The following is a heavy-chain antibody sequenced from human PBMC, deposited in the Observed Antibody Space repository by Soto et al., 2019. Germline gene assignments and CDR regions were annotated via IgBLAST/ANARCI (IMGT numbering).Heavy chain of an antibody. J-gene: IGHJ6*02. CDR3: AREGVSFEESSSSPSHYGMDV. V-gene: IGHV1-18*04. Sequence: QVQLVQSGAEVKKPGASVKVSCKASGYTFTSYGISWVRQAPGQGLEWMGWISAYNGNTNYAQKLQGRVTMTTDTSSSTAYMELRSMRSDDTAVYYCAREGVSFEESSSSPSHYGMDVWGQGTTVTVSS. CDR1: GYTFTSYG. D-gene: IGHD6-6*01. CDR2: ISAYNGNT.